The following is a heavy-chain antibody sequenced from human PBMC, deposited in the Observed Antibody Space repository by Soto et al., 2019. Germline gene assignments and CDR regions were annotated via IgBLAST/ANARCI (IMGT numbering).Heavy chain of an antibody. Sequence: VASVKVSCKTSGYTFTSDYMHWVRQAPGLGLEWMGMINPRSGDTTYTQQLQGRVTLTSDTSTSTVYMELTRLRSGDTAVYYCAKGFVILQLPNHYYYGMVVLGQGITVSV. CDR3: AKGFVILQLPNHYYYGMVV. V-gene: IGHV1-46*01. D-gene: IGHD6-6*01. CDR1: GYTFTSDY. J-gene: IGHJ6*02. CDR2: INPRSGDT.